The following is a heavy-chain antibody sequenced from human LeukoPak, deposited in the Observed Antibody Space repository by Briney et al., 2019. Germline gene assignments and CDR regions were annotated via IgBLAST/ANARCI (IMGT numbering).Heavy chain of an antibody. CDR2: INHSGST. V-gene: IGHV4-34*01. J-gene: IGHJ4*02. D-gene: IGHD6-13*01. Sequence: PSETLSLTCAVYGGSFSGYYWSWIRQPPGKGLEWIGEINHSGSTNYNPSLKSRVSISVDTSKNQFSLKLSSVTAADTAVYYCARAAAGTSDYWGQGTLVTVSS. CDR3: ARAAAGTSDY. CDR1: GGSFSGYY.